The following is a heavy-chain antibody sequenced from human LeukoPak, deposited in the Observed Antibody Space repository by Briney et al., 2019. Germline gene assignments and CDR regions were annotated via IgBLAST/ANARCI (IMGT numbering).Heavy chain of an antibody. CDR2: ISSSSSTI. CDR3: ARVGAASAFDI. D-gene: IGHD2-15*01. Sequence: PGGSLRLSCAASGFTLSSYSMNCVRQARGEGGEGVSYISSSSSTIYYADSVKGRLTISRDNAKNSLYLQMNSLRAEDTAVYYCARVGAASAFDIWGQGTMVTVFS. V-gene: IGHV3-48*04. CDR1: GFTLSSYS. J-gene: IGHJ3*02.